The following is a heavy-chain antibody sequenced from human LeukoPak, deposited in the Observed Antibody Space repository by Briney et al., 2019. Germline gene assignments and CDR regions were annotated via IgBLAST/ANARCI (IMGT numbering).Heavy chain of an antibody. CDR3: ARGTYSSGWYGVY. J-gene: IGHJ4*02. CDR2: ISSSSSYI. V-gene: IGHV3-21*01. CDR1: GFTFSSYS. D-gene: IGHD6-19*01. Sequence: GGSLRLSCAASGFTFSSYSMNWVRQAPGKGLEWVSSISSSSSYIYYAGSVKGRFTISRDNAKNSLYLQMNSLRAEDTAVYYCARGTYSSGWYGVYWGQGTLVTVSS.